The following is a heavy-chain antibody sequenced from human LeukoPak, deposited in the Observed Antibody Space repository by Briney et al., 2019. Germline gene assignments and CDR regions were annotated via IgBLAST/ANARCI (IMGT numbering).Heavy chain of an antibody. CDR3: AKEANYDFWSGYFFDDAFDI. Sequence: PGGSLRLSCAASGFTFSSYAMSWVRQAPGKGLEWVSAISGSGGSTYYADSVKGRFTISRDNSKNTLYLQMNSLRAEDTAVYYCAKEANYDFWSGYFFDDAFDIWGQGTMVTVSS. V-gene: IGHV3-23*01. J-gene: IGHJ3*02. CDR1: GFTFSSYA. D-gene: IGHD3-3*01. CDR2: ISGSGGST.